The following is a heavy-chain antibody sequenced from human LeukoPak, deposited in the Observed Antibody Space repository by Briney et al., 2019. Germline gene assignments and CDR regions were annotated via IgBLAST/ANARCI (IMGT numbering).Heavy chain of an antibody. CDR1: GFTFSSYA. Sequence: GGSLRLSCAASGFTFSSYAMRWVRQAPGKGLEWVSVVSGSGGSTYYADSVKGRFTISRDNSKNTLYLQMNSLRAEDTAVYYCAKVLPSSSWYCYFDYWGQGTLVTVSS. D-gene: IGHD6-13*01. J-gene: IGHJ4*02. CDR3: AKVLPSSSWYCYFDY. V-gene: IGHV3-23*01. CDR2: VSGSGGST.